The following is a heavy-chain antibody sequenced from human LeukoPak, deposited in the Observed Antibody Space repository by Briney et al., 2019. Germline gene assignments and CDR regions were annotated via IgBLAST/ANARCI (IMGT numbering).Heavy chain of an antibody. CDR2: TRNKANSYTT. CDR3: ARGWSGSYCFDY. CDR1: GFTFSDHY. V-gene: IGHV3-72*01. Sequence: PGGSLRLSCAAPGFTFSDHYMDWVRQAPGKGLEWVGRTRNKANSYTTEYAASVKGRFTISRDDSKNSLYLQMNSLKTEDTAVYYCARGWSGSYCFDYWGQGTLVTVSS. D-gene: IGHD1-26*01. J-gene: IGHJ4*02.